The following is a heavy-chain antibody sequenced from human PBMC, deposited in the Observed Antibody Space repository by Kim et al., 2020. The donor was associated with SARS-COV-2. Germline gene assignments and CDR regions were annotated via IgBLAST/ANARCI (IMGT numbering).Heavy chain of an antibody. J-gene: IGHJ4*02. CDR2: KK. D-gene: IGHD1-26*01. Sequence: KKYQGDPVEGRFTIARDESKTTVYLQMNSLRAEDTAVYYCAREKWERYFDYWGQGTLVTVSS. V-gene: IGHV3-30*07. CDR3: AREKWERYFDY.